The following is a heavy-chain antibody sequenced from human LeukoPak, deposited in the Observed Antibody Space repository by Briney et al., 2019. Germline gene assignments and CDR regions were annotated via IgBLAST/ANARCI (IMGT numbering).Heavy chain of an antibody. CDR1: GFTFSNYG. D-gene: IGHD2-8*01. Sequence: HSGGSLRLSCAASGFTFSNYGIHWVRQAPGKGLEWVAFIRYDGSNKYYADSVKGRFTISRDNSKNTLYLQMNRLRAEDTAVYYCARKRDDCTNGVCYAAIDYWGQGTLVTVSS. V-gene: IGHV3-30*02. CDR2: IRYDGSNK. J-gene: IGHJ4*02. CDR3: ARKRDDCTNGVCYAAIDY.